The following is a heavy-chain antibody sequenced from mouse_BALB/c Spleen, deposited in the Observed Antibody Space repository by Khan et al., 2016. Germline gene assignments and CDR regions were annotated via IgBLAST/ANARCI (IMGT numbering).Heavy chain of an antibody. J-gene: IGHJ3*01. D-gene: IGHD2-2*01. CDR1: GYSFTSYY. CDR3: TRHGYVAWFTY. V-gene: IGHV1-31*01. Sequence: VQLQQSGPELMKPGASVKISCKASGYSFTSYYIHWMIESHGTSLEWIGYIDPFSGATTYNQKFKGKATLTVDTSSNTAYIHLRNLTSEDSAVYYCTRHGYVAWFTYWGQGTLVTVSA. CDR2: IDPFSGAT.